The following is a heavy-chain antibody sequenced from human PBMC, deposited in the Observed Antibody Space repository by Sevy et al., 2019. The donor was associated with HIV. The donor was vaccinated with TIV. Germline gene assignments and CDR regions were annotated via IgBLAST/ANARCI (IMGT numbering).Heavy chain of an antibody. CDR3: ATASGQWRLRVPFDI. CDR2: FDPEDGET. Sequence: ASVKVSCKVSGYTLTELSMHWVRQAPGKGLEWMGGFDPEDGETIYAQKFQGRVTMTEDTSTVTAYMELSSLRSEDTAVYYCATASGQWRLRVPFDIWGQGTMVTVSS. CDR1: GYTLTELS. J-gene: IGHJ3*02. V-gene: IGHV1-24*01. D-gene: IGHD6-19*01.